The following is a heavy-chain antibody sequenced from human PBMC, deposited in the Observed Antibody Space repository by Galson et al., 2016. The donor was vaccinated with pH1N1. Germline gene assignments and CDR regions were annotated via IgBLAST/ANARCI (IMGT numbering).Heavy chain of an antibody. CDR2: ISYDGNTK. CDR3: AKVRRSGSYLGYGLDA. J-gene: IGHJ6*02. V-gene: IGHV3-30*18. CDR1: GFTFSSYG. Sequence: SLRLSCAASGFTFSSYGMHWVRQAPGKGLEWVAVISYDGNTKFYGDSVKGRFTISRDNSKNTLYLQMSSLRPEDSAVYYCAKVRRSGSYLGYGLDAWGQGPKVTVSS. D-gene: IGHD3-16*02.